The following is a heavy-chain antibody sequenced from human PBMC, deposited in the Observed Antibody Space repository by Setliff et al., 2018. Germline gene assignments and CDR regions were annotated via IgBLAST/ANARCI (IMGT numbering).Heavy chain of an antibody. Sequence: PVGSLRLSCATSGFIFSNYWMAWVRQAPGKGLEWVATIKHDGTYTYYAAHVKGRFTIPRDDSTNMPYLQMNSLNTEDTAVYYCTTDVPHTMGGALYIRGQGTVVTVSS. CDR1: GFIFSNYW. J-gene: IGHJ3*02. CDR2: IKHDGTYT. CDR3: TTDVPHTMGGALYI. V-gene: IGHV3-15*01. D-gene: IGHD3-10*01.